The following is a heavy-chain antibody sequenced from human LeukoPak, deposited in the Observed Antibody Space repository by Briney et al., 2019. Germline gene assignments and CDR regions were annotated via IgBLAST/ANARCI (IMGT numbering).Heavy chain of an antibody. V-gene: IGHV4-34*01. D-gene: IGHD4-17*01. Sequence: SETLSLTCAVYGGSFSGYYWNWIRQPPGKGLEWIGEINHSGSTSYNPSLKSRVTISVDTSKNQFSLKLSSVTAADTAVYYCARGGVLAVTTPPGNVWGKGTTVTVSS. J-gene: IGHJ6*04. CDR1: GGSFSGYY. CDR2: INHSGST. CDR3: ARGGVLAVTTPPGNV.